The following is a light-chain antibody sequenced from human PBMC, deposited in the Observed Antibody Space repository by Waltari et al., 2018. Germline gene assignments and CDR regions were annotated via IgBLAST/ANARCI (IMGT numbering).Light chain of an antibody. CDR1: NSDVGTYNY. Sequence: QSALTQPPSASGSPGKSVTISCTGTNSDVGTYNYVSWFQQHPGRAPKLLIYEVNKRPSGVPDRFSGSKSDNRASLTVSGLQADDEAVYHCSSYAGSNTLVFGGGTKLTVL. CDR3: SSYAGSNTLV. J-gene: IGLJ2*01. CDR2: EVN. V-gene: IGLV2-8*01.